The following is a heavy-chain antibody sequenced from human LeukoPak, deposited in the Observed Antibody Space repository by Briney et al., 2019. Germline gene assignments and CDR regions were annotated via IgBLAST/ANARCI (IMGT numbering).Heavy chain of an antibody. D-gene: IGHD5-12*01. CDR3: ARINRGSNY. J-gene: IGHJ4*02. CDR1: GGSTSGGNYY. V-gene: IGHV4-39*07. CDR2: ISSSGNT. Sequence: SETLSLTCIVSGGSTSGGNYYWGWIRRPPGKGLEWIGGISSSGNTYYNPSLKSRITISIDTSKNHFSLKLSSVTAADTAVYYCARINRGSNYWGQGTLVTVSS.